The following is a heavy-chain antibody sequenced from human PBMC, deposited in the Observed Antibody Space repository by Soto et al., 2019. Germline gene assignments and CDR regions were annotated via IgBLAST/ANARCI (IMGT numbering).Heavy chain of an antibody. J-gene: IGHJ6*02. Sequence: SVKVSCKASGGTFSSYAISWVRQAPGQGLEWMGRIIPILGIANYAQKFQGRVTITADKSTSTAYMELSSLRSEDTAVYYCATLPQTYYDILTGYPRHYYYYYGMDVWGQGTTVTVSS. D-gene: IGHD3-9*01. V-gene: IGHV1-69*04. CDR1: GGTFSSYA. CDR3: ATLPQTYYDILTGYPRHYYYYYGMDV. CDR2: IIPILGIA.